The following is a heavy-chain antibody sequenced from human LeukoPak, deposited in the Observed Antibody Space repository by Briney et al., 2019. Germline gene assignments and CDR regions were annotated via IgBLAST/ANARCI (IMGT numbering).Heavy chain of an antibody. CDR3: ARGGGNKQWLTWFDP. CDR1: GGSFSGYY. V-gene: IGHV4-34*01. CDR2: INHSGST. Sequence: PSETLSLTCAVYGGSFSGYYWSWIRQPPGKGLEWIGEINHSGSTNYNPSLKSRVTRSVDTSKNQFSLKLSSVTAADTAVYYCARGGGNKQWLTWFDPWGQGTLVTVSS. J-gene: IGHJ5*02. D-gene: IGHD6-19*01.